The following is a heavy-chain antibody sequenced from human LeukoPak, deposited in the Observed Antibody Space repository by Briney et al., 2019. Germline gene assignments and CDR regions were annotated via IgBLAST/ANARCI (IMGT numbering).Heavy chain of an antibody. J-gene: IGHJ4*02. D-gene: IGHD6-13*01. CDR3: ASRSVYSSSWS. V-gene: IGHV4-34*01. CDR1: GGSFSGYY. Sequence: SETLSLTCAVYGGSFSGYYWSWIRQPPGKGLEWIGEINHSGSTNYNPSLKSRVTISVDTSKNQFSLKLSSVTAADTAVYYCASRSVYSSSWSWGQGTLVTVSS. CDR2: INHSGST.